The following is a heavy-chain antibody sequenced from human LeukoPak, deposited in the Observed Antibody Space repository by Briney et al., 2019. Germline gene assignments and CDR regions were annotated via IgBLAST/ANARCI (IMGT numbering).Heavy chain of an antibody. CDR1: GFTFDDYA. V-gene: IGHV3-9*01. Sequence: GGSLRLSCAASGFTFDDYAMHWVRQAPGKGLEWVSGISWNSGSIGYADSVKGRFTISRDSAKNSLYLQMNSLRAEDTAVYYCGRDLGGRSGYWGQGTLVTVSS. CDR2: ISWNSGSI. J-gene: IGHJ4*02. D-gene: IGHD1-26*01. CDR3: GRDLGGRSGY.